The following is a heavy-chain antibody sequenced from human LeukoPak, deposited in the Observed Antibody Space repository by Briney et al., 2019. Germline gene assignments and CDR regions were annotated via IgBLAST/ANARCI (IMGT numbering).Heavy chain of an antibody. CDR3: ARVDGDQYYYYYYGMDV. J-gene: IGHJ6*02. CDR2: IYYSGST. CDR1: GGSISSYY. Sequence: PSETLSLTYTVSGGSISSYYWSWIRQPPGKGLEWIGYIYYSGSTNYNPSLKSRVTISVDTSKNQFSLKLSSVTAADTAVYYCARVDGDQYYYYYYGMDVWGQGTTVTVSS. V-gene: IGHV4-59*01. D-gene: IGHD4-17*01.